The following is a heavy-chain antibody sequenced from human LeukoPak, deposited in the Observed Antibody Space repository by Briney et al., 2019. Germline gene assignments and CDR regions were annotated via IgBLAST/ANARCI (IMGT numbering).Heavy chain of an antibody. CDR1: GFAFSSYG. D-gene: IGHD1-26*01. Sequence: GRSLRLSCAASGFAFSSYGMHWVRQAPGKGLEWVAVMSYDGSNKYYADSVKGRFTISRDNSKNTLYLQMNSLRAEDTAVYYCAKGSGSYGERAGFDIWGQGTMVTVSS. CDR3: AKGSGSYGERAGFDI. V-gene: IGHV3-30*18. J-gene: IGHJ3*02. CDR2: MSYDGSNK.